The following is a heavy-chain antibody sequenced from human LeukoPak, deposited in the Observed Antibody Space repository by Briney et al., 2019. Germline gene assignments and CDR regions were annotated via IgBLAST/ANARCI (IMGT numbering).Heavy chain of an antibody. D-gene: IGHD6-13*01. V-gene: IGHV3-23*01. J-gene: IGHJ3*02. CDR1: GFIFSSFA. Sequence: PGGSLRLSCAASGFIFSSFAMSWVRQAPGKGLDWASGISGGSENAYYADSVKGRFTISRDNSKNTLDLHMTSLTADDTAVYYCANMQLVKGVFEIWGQGTRVTVSS. CDR2: ISGGSENA. CDR3: ANMQLVKGVFEI.